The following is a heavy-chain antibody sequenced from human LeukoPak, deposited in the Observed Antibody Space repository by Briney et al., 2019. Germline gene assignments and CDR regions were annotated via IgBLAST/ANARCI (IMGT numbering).Heavy chain of an antibody. J-gene: IGHJ5*02. D-gene: IGHD1-7*01. CDR3: TTDRKELENH. V-gene: IGHV3-15*01. CDR2: IRANAEGGTA. Sequence: GGSLRLSCAGSGFSFSSAWMTGVRQAPGKGLDWDGRIRANAEGGTADYAAPVKGRFTISRDDSENTLYLQMSSLKIEDTATYYCTTDRKELENHWGQGTLVTVSS. CDR1: GFSFSSAW.